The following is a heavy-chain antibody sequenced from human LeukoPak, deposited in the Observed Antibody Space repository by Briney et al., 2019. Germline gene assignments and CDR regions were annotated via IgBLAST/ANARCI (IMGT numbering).Heavy chain of an antibody. CDR3: AKGDYGGNSGYYYYYGMDV. V-gene: IGHV3-23*01. D-gene: IGHD4-17*01. J-gene: IGHJ6*02. CDR2: ISGSGGST. CDR1: GFTFSSYA. Sequence: GGSLRLSCAASGFTFSSYAMSRVRQAPGKGLEWVSAISGSGGSTYYADSVKGRFAISRDNSKNTLYLQMNSLRAEDTAVYYCAKGDYGGNSGYYYYYGMDVWGQGTTVTVSS.